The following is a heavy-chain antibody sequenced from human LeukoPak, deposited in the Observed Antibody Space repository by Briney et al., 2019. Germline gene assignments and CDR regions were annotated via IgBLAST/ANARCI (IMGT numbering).Heavy chain of an antibody. D-gene: IGHD1-26*01. CDR2: ISGYDDDA. CDR3: ARDAKFPSGSHYQAFDR. CDR1: GYTFTDYG. V-gene: IGHV1-18*01. Sequence: GASVKVSCKASGYTFTDYGVSWVRQAPGQGLEWMGWISGYDDDARYSRGFQDRLTMTTDTSTSTAYMELSSLRSDDTAVYYCARDAKFPSGSHYQAFDRWGQGTLVTVSS. J-gene: IGHJ4*02.